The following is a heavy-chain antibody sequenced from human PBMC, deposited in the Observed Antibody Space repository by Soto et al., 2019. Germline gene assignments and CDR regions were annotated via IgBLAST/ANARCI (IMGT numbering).Heavy chain of an antibody. CDR1: GYTFTNYG. D-gene: IGHD5-18*01. J-gene: IGHJ4*02. CDR2: IGGYKGNT. CDR3: APHTLDTGMPSGY. V-gene: IGHV1-18*01. Sequence: QVQLVQSGAEVREPGASVKVSCKASGYTFTNYGVSWVRQAPGQGLEWMGWIGGYKGNTNYAQKLQGRATLTTDTSTSTAYMELRSRRSDDTAVYYCAPHTLDTGMPSGYWGQGTLVTVSS.